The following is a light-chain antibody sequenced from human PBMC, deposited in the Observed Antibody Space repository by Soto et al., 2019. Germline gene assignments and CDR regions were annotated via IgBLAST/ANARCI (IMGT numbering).Light chain of an antibody. Sequence: EIVMTQSPGTLSLSPGETATLSCRASQSVSSNYVAWFHQKPGQAPRLLIYGASSRATGVPDRFSASGSGTDFTLTISSVQAEDVAVYYCQQFYNTPPYTFGQGTRLEIK. CDR1: QSVSSNY. CDR3: QQFYNTPPYT. J-gene: IGKJ2*01. CDR2: GAS. V-gene: IGKV3-20*01.